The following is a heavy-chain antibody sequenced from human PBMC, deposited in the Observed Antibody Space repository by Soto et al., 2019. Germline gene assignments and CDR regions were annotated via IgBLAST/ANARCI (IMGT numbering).Heavy chain of an antibody. V-gene: IGHV3-64*01. CDR3: ARRDGYDFDY. D-gene: IGHD5-12*01. CDR1: GFTFSNYA. CDR2: INSHGDNT. Sequence: EVQLVESGGGLVQPGGSLRLSCAASGFTFSNYAMHWVRQAPGKGLEYVSAINSHGDNTYYANSVKGRFTISRDNSENGLYLQMGRLSSEEMAVYFCARRDGYDFDYWGPGALVTVSS. J-gene: IGHJ4*02.